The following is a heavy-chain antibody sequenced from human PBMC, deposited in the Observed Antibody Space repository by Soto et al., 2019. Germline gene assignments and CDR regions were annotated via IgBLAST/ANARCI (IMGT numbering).Heavy chain of an antibody. J-gene: IGHJ3*02. CDR1: GYSSTSYW. CDR2: IYPGDSDT. V-gene: IGHV5-51*01. CDR3: AQSPRLTEAFDI. Sequence: GESLKISCKFSGYSSTSYWIGWVRQMPGKGLEWMGIIYPGDSDTRYSPSFQGHATISADKSFTTPYLQWSSLKASDTAMYYCAQSPRLTEAFDIWGQGTMVTVSS.